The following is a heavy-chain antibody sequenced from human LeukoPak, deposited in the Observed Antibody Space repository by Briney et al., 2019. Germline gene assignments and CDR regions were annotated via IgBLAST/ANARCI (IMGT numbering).Heavy chain of an antibody. Sequence: SVKVSCKASGYTFTSYAISWVRQAPGQGLEWMGGIIPIFGTANYAQKFQGRVTITADESTSTAYMELSSLRSEDTAVYYCARGGYYDILTPEDYWGQGTLVTVSS. CDR2: IIPIFGTA. J-gene: IGHJ4*02. CDR1: GYTFTSYA. D-gene: IGHD3-9*01. CDR3: ARGGYYDILTPEDY. V-gene: IGHV1-69*13.